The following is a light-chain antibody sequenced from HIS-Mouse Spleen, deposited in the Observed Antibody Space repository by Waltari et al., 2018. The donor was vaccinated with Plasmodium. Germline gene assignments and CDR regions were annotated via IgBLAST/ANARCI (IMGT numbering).Light chain of an antibody. V-gene: IGLV1-40*01. CDR1: SSNIGAGYD. J-gene: IGLJ2*01. CDR3: QSYDSSLSGVV. Sequence: QSVLTQPPSVSGAPGQRVTISCTGSSSNIGAGYDVHWYQQLPGTAPKLLIYCNSHRPSGVPDRFSGSKSGTSASLAITGLQAEDEADYYCQSYDSSLSGVVFGGGTKLTVL. CDR2: CNS.